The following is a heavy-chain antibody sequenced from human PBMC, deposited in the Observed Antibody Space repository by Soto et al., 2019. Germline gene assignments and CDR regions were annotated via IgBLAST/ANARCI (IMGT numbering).Heavy chain of an antibody. J-gene: IGHJ6*02. CDR1: GDTFSRLA. CDR2: IIPIFGTT. Sequence: QVQLVQSAAEVKKPGSSVKVSCQASGDTFSRLAISWVRQAPGQGLEWMGGIIPIFGTTDYAQKFQGRVTLTADKSTNTVYMELSSLRSAYTALYYGARCEVLGLTPTYYYYGMDVWGQGTTVTVSS. V-gene: IGHV1-69*06. D-gene: IGHD1-20*01. CDR3: ARCEVLGLTPTYYYYGMDV.